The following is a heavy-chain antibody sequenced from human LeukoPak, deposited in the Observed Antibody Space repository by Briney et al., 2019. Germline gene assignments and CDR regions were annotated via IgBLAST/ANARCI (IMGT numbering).Heavy chain of an antibody. CDR1: GYTFTRYF. Sequence: ASVKVSCKASGYTFTRYFIHWVRQAPGPGLEWMGIINPSGGDTTYAQKFQGRITMTRDTSTSTVYMELSSLGSEDTAVYYCARRTCSSSDCYFNWLDPWGQGTLVTVSS. D-gene: IGHD2-2*01. J-gene: IGHJ5*02. V-gene: IGHV1-46*03. CDR2: INPSGGDT. CDR3: ARRTCSSSDCYFNWLDP.